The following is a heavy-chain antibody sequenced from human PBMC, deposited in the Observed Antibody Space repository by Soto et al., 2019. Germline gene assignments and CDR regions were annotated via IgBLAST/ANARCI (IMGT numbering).Heavy chain of an antibody. J-gene: IGHJ6*03. CDR2: FDPEDGET. CDR1: GYTLTGFS. CDR3: ATAYCSGGSCPVSMDV. V-gene: IGHV1-24*01. D-gene: IGHD2-15*01. Sequence: GASVKVSCKVSGYTLTGFSMHWVRQAPGKGLEWMGGFDPEDGETIYAQKLQGRVTMTEDTSTDTAYMELSSLRSEDTAVYYCATAYCSGGSCPVSMDVWGKGTTVTVSS.